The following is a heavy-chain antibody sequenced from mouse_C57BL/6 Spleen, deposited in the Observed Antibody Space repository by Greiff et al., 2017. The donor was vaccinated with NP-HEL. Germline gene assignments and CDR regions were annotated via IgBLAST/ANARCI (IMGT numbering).Heavy chain of an antibody. J-gene: IGHJ3*01. V-gene: IGHV5-4*01. CDR3: AREVYYGSFAY. CDR2: ISDGGSYT. CDR1: GFTFSSYA. Sequence: EVKLMESGGGLVKPGGSLKLSCAASGFTFSSYAMSWVRQTPEKRLEWVATISDGGSYTYYPDNVKGRFTISRDNAKNNLYLQMSHLKSEDTAMYYCAREVYYGSFAYWGQGTLVTVSA. D-gene: IGHD2-2*01.